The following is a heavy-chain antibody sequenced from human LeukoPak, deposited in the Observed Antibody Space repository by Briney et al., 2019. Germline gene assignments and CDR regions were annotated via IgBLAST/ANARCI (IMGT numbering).Heavy chain of an antibody. CDR2: MRYDGSNK. CDR1: GFTFSSYN. V-gene: IGHV3-33*08. Sequence: GGSLRLSCAASGFTFSSYNMNWVRQAPGKGLEWVAVMRYDGSNKYDGDSVKGRFTISRDNSKNTLYLQMNSLRAEDTAVYYCARAPPRASIFDYWGQGTLVTVSS. CDR3: ARAPPRASIFDY. J-gene: IGHJ4*02.